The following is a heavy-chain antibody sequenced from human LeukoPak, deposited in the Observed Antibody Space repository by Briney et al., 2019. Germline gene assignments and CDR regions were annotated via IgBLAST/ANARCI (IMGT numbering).Heavy chain of an antibody. CDR3: VRAITINRGSYFGHGALDI. CDR1: GGSISSSNYL. V-gene: IGHV4-39*01. Sequence: PSEALSLTCTVSGGSISSSNYLWGWVRQPPGEGLEWIGSIFYSGSTYYNPPLKSRVTMSVDASKNQFSLKLTSVTAADTAVYYCVRAITINRGSYFGHGALDIWGQGTMVTVSS. D-gene: IGHD1-26*01. CDR2: IFYSGST. J-gene: IGHJ3*02.